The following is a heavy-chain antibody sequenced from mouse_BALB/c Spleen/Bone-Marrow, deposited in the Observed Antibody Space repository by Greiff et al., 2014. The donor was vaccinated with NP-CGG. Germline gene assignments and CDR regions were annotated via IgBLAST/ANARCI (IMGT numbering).Heavy chain of an antibody. CDR1: GYTFTSYY. V-gene: IGHV1S81*02. D-gene: IGHD2-10*01. Sequence: QVQLKESGAELVKPGASVKLSCKASGYTFTSYYLYWVKQRPGQGLEWIGEIYPSNVGTNFNERFKSKASLTVDKSSSTAYMQLNSLTSEDSAVYYCTRRSLLSDYYSMDYWGQGTSVTVSS. J-gene: IGHJ4*01. CDR3: TRRSLLSDYYSMDY. CDR2: IYPSNVGT.